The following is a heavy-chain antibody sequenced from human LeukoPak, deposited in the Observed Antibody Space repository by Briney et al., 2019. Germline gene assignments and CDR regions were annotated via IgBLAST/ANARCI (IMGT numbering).Heavy chain of an antibody. CDR2: ISAYNGNA. J-gene: IGHJ4*02. D-gene: IGHD6-13*01. Sequence: ASVKVSCKASGYTFTSYYMHWVRQATGQGLGCMGWISAYNGNANYAQKFQGRVTMTTDTSTSTAYMELRSLTSDDTAVYYCARTRGSSSRNLYYFDSWGQGTLVTVSS. CDR3: ARTRGSSSRNLYYFDS. V-gene: IGHV1-18*04. CDR1: GYTFTSYY.